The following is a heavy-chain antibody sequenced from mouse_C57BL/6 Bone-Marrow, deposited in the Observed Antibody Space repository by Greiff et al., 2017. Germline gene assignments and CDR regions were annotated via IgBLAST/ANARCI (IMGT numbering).Heavy chain of an antibody. J-gene: IGHJ2*01. CDR1: GYSITSGYY. V-gene: IGHV3-6*01. Sequence: VQLKESGPGLVKPSQSLSLTCSVTGYSITSGYYWNWIRQFPGNILELMGYIRYDGSNNYNASLKNRISITRDTSKNQFCLKLNSVTTEDTATYYCAREDCYFDYWGQGTTLTVSS. CDR2: IRYDGSN. CDR3: AREDCYFDY.